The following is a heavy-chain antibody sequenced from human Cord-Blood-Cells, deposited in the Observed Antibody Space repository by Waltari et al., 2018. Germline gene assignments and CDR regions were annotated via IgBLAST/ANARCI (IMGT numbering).Heavy chain of an antibody. V-gene: IGHV1-69*01. D-gene: IGHD7-27*01. CDR2: IIPIFGTA. CDR1: GGTLSSYA. J-gene: IGHJ2*01. Sequence: QVQLVQSGAEVKTPGSSVKVSCKASGGTLSSYAISWMRQAPGQGPEWMGGIIPIFGTANYAQKFQGRVTITADESTSTAYMELSSLRSEDTAVYYCARELTGDRLWYFDLWGRGTLVTVSS. CDR3: ARELTGDRLWYFDL.